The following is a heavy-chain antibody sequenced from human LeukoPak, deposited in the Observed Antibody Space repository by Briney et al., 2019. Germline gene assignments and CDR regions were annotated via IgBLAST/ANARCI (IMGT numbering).Heavy chain of an antibody. CDR2: IHYSGTT. J-gene: IGHJ4*02. Sequence: SETLSLTCTVSGGSISSSSYYWGWIRRPPGKGLEWIGSIHYSGTTHYNPSLKSRVTISVDTSKNQFSLKLTSVTAADTAVYYCARDYTLYISGWFLDYWAQGTLVTVSS. CDR3: ARDYTLYISGWFLDY. V-gene: IGHV4-39*07. D-gene: IGHD6-19*01. CDR1: GGSISSSSYY.